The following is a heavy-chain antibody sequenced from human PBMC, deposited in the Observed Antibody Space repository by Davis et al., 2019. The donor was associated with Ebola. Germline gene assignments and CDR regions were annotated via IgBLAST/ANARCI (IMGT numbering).Heavy chain of an antibody. J-gene: IGHJ6*04. CDR3: ARQIYWAIGLV. CDR2: IKQDGSEK. Sequence: PGGSLRLSCAASGFTFSSYWMSWVRQAPGKGLEWVANIKQDGSEKYYVDSVKGRFTISRDNAKNSLYLQMNSLRTEGTAVSWCARQIYWAIGLVWGKGTTVTVSS. D-gene: IGHD2-8*01. V-gene: IGHV3-7*01. CDR1: GFTFSSYW.